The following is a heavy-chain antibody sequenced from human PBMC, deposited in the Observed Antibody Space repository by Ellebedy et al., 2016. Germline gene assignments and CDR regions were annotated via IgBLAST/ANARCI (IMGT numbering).Heavy chain of an antibody. Sequence: GGSLRLSCAASGFTVSSNYMSWVRQAPGKGLEWVSVIYSGGSTYYADSVKGRFTISRDNSKNTLYLQMNSLRAEDTAVYYCARDFSNHDAFDIWGQGTMVTVSS. V-gene: IGHV3-66*01. J-gene: IGHJ3*02. CDR3: ARDFSNHDAFDI. D-gene: IGHD4-11*01. CDR2: IYSGGST. CDR1: GFTVSSNY.